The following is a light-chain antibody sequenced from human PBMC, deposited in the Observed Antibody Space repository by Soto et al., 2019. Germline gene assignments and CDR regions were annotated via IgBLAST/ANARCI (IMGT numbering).Light chain of an antibody. Sequence: EIVMTQSPLSLPVTPGEPASISCRSSQSLLQSNGYNYLDWFLEKPGQSPQLLIYLASHRASGAPDRFSGSGSGTDFTLKISRVEAEDVGVYYCMQSLQSHTFGQGTKLEIK. J-gene: IGKJ2*01. CDR2: LAS. CDR1: QSLLQSNGYNY. V-gene: IGKV2-28*01. CDR3: MQSLQSHT.